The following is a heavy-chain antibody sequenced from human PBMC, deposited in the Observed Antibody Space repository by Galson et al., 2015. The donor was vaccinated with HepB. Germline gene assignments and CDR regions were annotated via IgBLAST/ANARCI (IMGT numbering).Heavy chain of an antibody. CDR1: GFTFSSYG. Sequence: SLRLSCAASGFTFSSYGMHWVRQAPGKGLEWVAVISYDGSNKYYADSVKRRFIISRDNSKNTLYLQMNSLRAEDTAVYYCARSVVTPTRYYYGMDVWGQGTTVTVSS. CDR2: ISYDGSNK. CDR3: ARSVVTPTRYYYGMDV. V-gene: IGHV3-30*03. D-gene: IGHD4-23*01. J-gene: IGHJ6*02.